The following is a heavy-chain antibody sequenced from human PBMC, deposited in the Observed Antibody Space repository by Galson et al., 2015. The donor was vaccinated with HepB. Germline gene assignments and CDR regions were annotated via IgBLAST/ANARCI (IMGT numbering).Heavy chain of an antibody. V-gene: IGHV1-69*13. CDR1: GGTFSSYA. CDR2: IIPIFGTA. Sequence: SVKVSCKASGGTFSSYAISWVRQAPGQGLEWMGGIIPIFGTANYAQKFQGRVTITADESTSTAYMEPSSLRSEDTAVYYCARGVVVGVDVVDAFDIWGQGTMVTVSS. D-gene: IGHD2-15*01. CDR3: ARGVVVGVDVVDAFDI. J-gene: IGHJ3*02.